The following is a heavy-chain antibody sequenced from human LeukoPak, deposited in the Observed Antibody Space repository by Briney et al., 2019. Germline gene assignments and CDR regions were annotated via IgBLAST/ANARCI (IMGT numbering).Heavy chain of an antibody. CDR1: GYTFTSYY. Sequence: AASVKVSCKASGYTFTSYYIHWVRQAPGQGLEWMGIINPSVGGTTYARKFQGRVTMTRDTSTSTVYMELSSLRSEDTAVYYCARHGSGRYYPAEGRVDYWGQGTLVTVSS. J-gene: IGHJ4*02. CDR2: INPSVGGT. CDR3: ARHGSGRYYPAEGRVDY. D-gene: IGHD3-10*01. V-gene: IGHV1-46*03.